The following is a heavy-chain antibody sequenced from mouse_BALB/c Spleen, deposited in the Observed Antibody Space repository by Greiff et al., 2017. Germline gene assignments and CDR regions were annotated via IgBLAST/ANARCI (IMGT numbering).Heavy chain of an antibody. CDR3: ARGGWGNYFDY. V-gene: IGHV5-17*02. J-gene: IGHJ2*01. CDR2: ISSGSSTI. CDR1: GFTFSSFG. D-gene: IGHD1-1*02. Sequence: EVQGVESGGDLVKPGGSLKLSCAASGFTFSSFGMHWVRQAPEKGLEWVAYISSGSSTIYYADTVKGRFTISRDNPKNTLFLQMTSLRSEDTAMYYCARGGWGNYFDYWGQGTTLTVSS.